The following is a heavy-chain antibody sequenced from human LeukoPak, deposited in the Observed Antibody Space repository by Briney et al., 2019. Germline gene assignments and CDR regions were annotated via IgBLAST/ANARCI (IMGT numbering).Heavy chain of an antibody. V-gene: IGHV3-23*01. Sequence: PGGSLRLSCAASGFTFSSYAMSWVRQAPGKGLEWVSAISGSGGSTYYADSVKGRFTISRDNSKNTLYLQMNSLRAEDTAVYYCASPLERAYKIWLGELSNEPDYGGQETLVPVSP. J-gene: IGHJ4*02. CDR2: ISGSGGST. D-gene: IGHD3-10*01. CDR3: ASPLERAYKIWLGELSNEPDY. CDR1: GFTFSSYA.